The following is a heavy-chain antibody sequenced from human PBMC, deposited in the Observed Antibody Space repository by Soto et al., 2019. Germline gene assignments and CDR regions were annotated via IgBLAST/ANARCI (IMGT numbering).Heavy chain of an antibody. V-gene: IGHV4-39*01. CDR2: IYYSGST. CDR3: ASPYSSSWYRGVDY. J-gene: IGHJ4*02. D-gene: IGHD6-13*01. CDR1: GGSISSSSYY. Sequence: SETLSLTCTVSGGSISSSSYYWGWIRQPPGKGLEWVGSIYYSGSTYYNPSLKSRVTISVDTSKNQFSLKLSSVTAADTAVYYCASPYSSSWYRGVDYWGQGTLVTVSS.